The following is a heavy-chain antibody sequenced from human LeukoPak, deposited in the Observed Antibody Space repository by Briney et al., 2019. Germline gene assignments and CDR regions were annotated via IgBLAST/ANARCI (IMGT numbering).Heavy chain of an antibody. J-gene: IGHJ4*02. Sequence: ASVKVSCKASGYTFTSYGISWVRQAPGQGLEWTGWISAYNGNTNYAQKLQGRVTMTTDTSTSTAYMELRSLRSDDTAVYYCARVTGYMIEDYFDSWGQGTLVTVSS. D-gene: IGHD3-22*01. CDR2: ISAYNGNT. CDR3: ARVTGYMIEDYFDS. V-gene: IGHV1-18*01. CDR1: GYTFTSYG.